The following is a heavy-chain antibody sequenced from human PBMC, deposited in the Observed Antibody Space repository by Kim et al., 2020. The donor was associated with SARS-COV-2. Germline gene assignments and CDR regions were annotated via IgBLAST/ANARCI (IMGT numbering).Heavy chain of an antibody. D-gene: IGHD6-19*01. V-gene: IGHV3-30*04. J-gene: IGHJ4*02. CDR3: ARDHRKQWLDY. CDR1: GFTFSSYA. Sequence: GGSLRLSCAASGFTFSSYAMHWVRQAPGKGLEWVAVISYDGSNKYYADSVKGRFTISRDNSKNKLYLQMNSLRAEDTAVYYCARDHRKQWLDYWGQGTLV. CDR2: ISYDGSNK.